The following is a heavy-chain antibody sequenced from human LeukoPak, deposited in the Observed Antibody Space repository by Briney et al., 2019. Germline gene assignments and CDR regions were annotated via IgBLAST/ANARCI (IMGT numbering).Heavy chain of an antibody. Sequence: ASVKVSCKASGYTFTGSYLHWVRQAPGQGLEWMGWINPNNGGTNHAQKFQGRVTMTRDTSISTAYMELSSLRSDDTAVYYCARGVYCSSSSCSGGLGYYFYFMDVWGKGTTVIVSS. D-gene: IGHD2-2*01. CDR2: INPNNGGT. V-gene: IGHV1-2*02. CDR1: GYTFTGSY. J-gene: IGHJ6*03. CDR3: ARGVYCSSSSCSGGLGYYFYFMDV.